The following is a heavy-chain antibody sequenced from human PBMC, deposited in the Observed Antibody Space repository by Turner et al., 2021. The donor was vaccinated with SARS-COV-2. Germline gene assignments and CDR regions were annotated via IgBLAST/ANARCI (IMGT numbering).Heavy chain of an antibody. CDR2: IYYTGSS. D-gene: IGHD5-18*01. CDR1: GGSISSKS. Sequence: QVQLQESGPGLVRPSETLSLTCTVSGGSISSKSWSWIRQPPGKGLEWIGYIYYTGSSNSNPSLKSRVTISVDTSKNQFSLELRSVTAADTAVYYCARGPKYSYGYSDHWGQGTLVTVSS. J-gene: IGHJ4*02. CDR3: ARGPKYSYGYSDH. V-gene: IGHV4-59*01.